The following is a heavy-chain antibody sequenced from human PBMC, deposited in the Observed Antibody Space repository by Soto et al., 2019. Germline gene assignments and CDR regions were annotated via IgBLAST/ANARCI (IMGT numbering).Heavy chain of an antibody. CDR3: ARGALSGFFIY. V-gene: IGHV1-2*02. J-gene: IGHJ4*02. D-gene: IGHD3-3*01. Sequence: ASVKVSCKASGYTFIDFFIHWVRQAPGQGLEWMGWINPNSGDTNDAQSFQGRVAMTRDTSVTTAYMKLNILRRAVTAVYFCARGALSGFFIYWGQGALVTV. CDR1: GYTFIDFF. CDR2: INPNSGDT.